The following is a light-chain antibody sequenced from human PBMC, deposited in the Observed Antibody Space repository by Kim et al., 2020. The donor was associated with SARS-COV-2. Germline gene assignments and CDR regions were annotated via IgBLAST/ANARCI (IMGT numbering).Light chain of an antibody. Sequence: VTISCTGGSSNIGAGYDVHWYQQLPGTAPNLLIYDNTNRPSGVPDRFSGSNSSTSASLAITGLQAEDEADYYCQSYDSSLSGFYVFGTGTRVTVL. CDR1: SSNIGAGYD. CDR2: DNT. J-gene: IGLJ1*01. CDR3: QSYDSSLSGFYV. V-gene: IGLV1-40*01.